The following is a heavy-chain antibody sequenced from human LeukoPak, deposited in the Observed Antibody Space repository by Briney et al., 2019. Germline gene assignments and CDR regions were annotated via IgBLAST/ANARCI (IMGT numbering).Heavy chain of an antibody. D-gene: IGHD3-3*01. CDR1: GFTFSDYY. J-gene: IGHJ4*02. CDR3: ARGPFWSGYYDD. V-gene: IGHV3-11*01. CDR2: ISSSGSTI. Sequence: PGGSLRLSCAASGFTFSDYYMSWIRQAPGEGLEWVSYISSSGSTIYYADSVKGRFTISRDNAKNSLYLQMSNLRAEDTAVYYCARGPFWSGYYDDWGQGTLVTVSS.